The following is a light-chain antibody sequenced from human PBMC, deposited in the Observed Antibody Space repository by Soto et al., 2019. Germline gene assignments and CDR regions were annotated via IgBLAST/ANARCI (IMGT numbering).Light chain of an antibody. CDR2: ATS. V-gene: IGKV3-15*01. Sequence: TVMTQSPATLSVSPGETATLSCTASRSIGDNLAWYQVKPGQAPRLLISATSTRSTGILDRFRVSGSGAYFTLTIISLQSEDSAVYYCQQYNFCPGFTFGGGTRVEIK. CDR3: QQYNFCPGFT. J-gene: IGKJ4*01. CDR1: RSIGDN.